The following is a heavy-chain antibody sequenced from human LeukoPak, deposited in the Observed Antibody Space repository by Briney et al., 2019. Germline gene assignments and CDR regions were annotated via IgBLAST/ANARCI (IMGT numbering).Heavy chain of an antibody. V-gene: IGHV3-7*01. CDR2: IKQDGSEK. Sequence: PGGSLRLSCAASGFTFSSYWMSWVRQAPGKGREWVANIKQDGSEKYYVDSVKGRFTISRDNAKNSLYLQMNRLRAEDTAVYYCASYYYGSGSYGDAFDIWGQGTMVTVSS. CDR1: GFTFSSYW. J-gene: IGHJ3*02. D-gene: IGHD3-10*01. CDR3: ASYYYGSGSYGDAFDI.